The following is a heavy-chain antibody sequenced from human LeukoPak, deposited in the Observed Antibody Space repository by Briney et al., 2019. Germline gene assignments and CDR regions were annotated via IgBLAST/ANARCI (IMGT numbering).Heavy chain of an antibody. D-gene: IGHD4-17*01. CDR3: ASDNGDYLFNY. V-gene: IGHV1-2*04. CDR1: GYTFTGYY. CDR2: IDPNSGGT. Sequence: GASVKASCKASGYTFTGYYMHWVRQAPGQGLEWMGWIDPNSGGTDYAQKFQGWVTMTRDTSISTAYMELSRLRSDDTAVYYCASDNGDYLFNYWGQGTLVTVSS. J-gene: IGHJ4*02.